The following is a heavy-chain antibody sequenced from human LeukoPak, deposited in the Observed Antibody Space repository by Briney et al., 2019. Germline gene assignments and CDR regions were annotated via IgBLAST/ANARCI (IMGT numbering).Heavy chain of an antibody. CDR1: GYTFTGYY. J-gene: IGHJ4*02. D-gene: IGHD6-13*01. CDR3: ARRTSSSWRPDY. Sequence: ASVKVSCKASGYTFTGYYMHWVRQAPGQGLEWMGWINPNSGGTNYAQKFQGRVTMTRDTSTSTVYMELSSLRSEDTAVYYCARRTSSSWRPDYWGQGTLVTVSS. CDR2: INPNSGGT. V-gene: IGHV1-2*02.